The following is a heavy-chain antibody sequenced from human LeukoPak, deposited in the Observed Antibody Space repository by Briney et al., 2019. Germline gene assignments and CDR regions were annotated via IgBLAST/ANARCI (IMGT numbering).Heavy chain of an antibody. CDR2: ISGSGGST. CDR3: ASSYSSGWYGDY. V-gene: IGHV3-23*01. CDR1: GFTFSSYA. D-gene: IGHD6-19*01. J-gene: IGHJ4*02. Sequence: GGSLRLSCAASGFTFSSYAMSWVRQAPGKGLEWVSTISGSGGSTYYADSVKGRFTISRDNSKNSLYLQMNSLRDEDTAVYYCASSYSSGWYGDYWGQGTLVTVSS.